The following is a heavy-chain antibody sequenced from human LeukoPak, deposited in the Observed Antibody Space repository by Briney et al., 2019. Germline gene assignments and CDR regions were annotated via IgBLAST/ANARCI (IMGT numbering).Heavy chain of an antibody. CDR3: AGDIVGATC. V-gene: IGHV1-2*02. CDR1: GYTFTGYY. CDR2: INPNSGGT. D-gene: IGHD1-26*01. Sequence: ASVKVSCKASGYTFTGYYMHWVRQAPGQGLEWMGWINPNSGGTNYAQKFQGRVTITTDESTSTAYMELSSLRSEDTAVYYCAGDIVGATCWGQGTLVTVSS. J-gene: IGHJ4*02.